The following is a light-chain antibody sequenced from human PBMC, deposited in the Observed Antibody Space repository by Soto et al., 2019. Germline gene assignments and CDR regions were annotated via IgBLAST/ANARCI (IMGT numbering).Light chain of an antibody. CDR3: QQYGSSPHKT. CDR2: GAS. V-gene: IGKV3-20*01. CDR1: QSVSSSY. Sequence: EIVLTQSPGTLSLSPGERATLSCRASQSVSSSYLAWYQQKPGQAPRLLIYGASSRATGIPDRFSGSGSGTYFTLTISRLEHEYLAVYSCQQYGSSPHKTFGPGTKVDIK. J-gene: IGKJ3*01.